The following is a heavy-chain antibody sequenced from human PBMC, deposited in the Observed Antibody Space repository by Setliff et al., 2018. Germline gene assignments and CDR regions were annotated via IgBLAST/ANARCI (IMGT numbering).Heavy chain of an antibody. CDR2: IYPGDSDT. J-gene: IGHJ6*02. D-gene: IGHD3-22*01. Sequence: WWSWVRQPPGKGLEWMGIIYPGDSDTRYSPSFQGQVTISADKSISTAYLQWSSLKASDTAMYYCARYDSSGYHYYYGMDVWGQGTTVTVSS. CDR3: ARYDSSGYHYYYGMDV. V-gene: IGHV5-51*01. CDR1: W.